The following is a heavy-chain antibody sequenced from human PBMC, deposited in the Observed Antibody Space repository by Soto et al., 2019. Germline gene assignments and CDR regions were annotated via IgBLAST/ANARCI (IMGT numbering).Heavy chain of an antibody. CDR3: ARHNPTSGVFGIVISLGY. D-gene: IGHD3-3*01. J-gene: IGHJ4*02. V-gene: IGHV4-39*01. CDR1: GGSIRSSNHY. CDR2: IHYSGST. Sequence: QLQLQESGRGLVKPSETLSLTCTVSGGSIRSSNHYWGWIRQPPGKGLEWIGSIHYSGSTYFNPSHKSRVTVSVDASKNRFALRLTSLTAADTAVYYCARHNPTSGVFGIVISLGYWGQGTLVTVSS.